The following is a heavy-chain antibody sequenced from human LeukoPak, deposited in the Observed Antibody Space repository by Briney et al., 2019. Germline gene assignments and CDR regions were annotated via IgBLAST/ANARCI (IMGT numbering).Heavy chain of an antibody. CDR2: IYSGGST. CDR3: AGGGRWDYYFDL. J-gene: IGHJ2*01. Sequence: PGGSLRLSCAASDFTVSGNYMTWVRQAPGKGLECVSVIYSGGSTLYADSVKGRFSISRDNYRNTLNLQMNSLRVEDTGVYYCAGGGRWDYYFDLWGRGTLVTVSS. V-gene: IGHV3-53*01. D-gene: IGHD1-26*01. CDR1: DFTVSGNY.